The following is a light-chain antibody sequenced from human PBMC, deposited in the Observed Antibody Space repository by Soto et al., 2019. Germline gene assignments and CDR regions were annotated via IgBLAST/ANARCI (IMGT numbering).Light chain of an antibody. V-gene: IGKV1-6*01. CDR2: AAS. CDR1: QGIRND. CDR3: LQDYNYPLT. J-gene: IGKJ1*01. Sequence: AIQMTQSPSSLSASVGDRVTITCRASQGIRNDLGWYQQKPGKAPKLLIYAASSLQSGVPSRFSGSGSGTDFTLTISSRQPEEFATYYCLQDYNYPLTFGQGTKVEIK.